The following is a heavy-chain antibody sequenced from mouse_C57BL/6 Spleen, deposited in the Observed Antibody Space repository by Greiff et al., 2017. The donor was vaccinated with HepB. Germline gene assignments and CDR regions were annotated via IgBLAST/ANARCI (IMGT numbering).Heavy chain of an antibody. Sequence: VQLQQPGAELVKPGASVKLSCKASGYTFTSYWMQWVKQRPGQGLEWIGEIDPSDSYTNYNQKFKGKATLTVDTSSSTAYMQLSSLTSEDSAVYYCARDGPAWFADWGQGTLVTVSA. CDR2: IDPSDSYT. V-gene: IGHV1-50*01. J-gene: IGHJ3*01. CDR3: ARDGPAWFAD. CDR1: GYTFTSYW. D-gene: IGHD2-3*01.